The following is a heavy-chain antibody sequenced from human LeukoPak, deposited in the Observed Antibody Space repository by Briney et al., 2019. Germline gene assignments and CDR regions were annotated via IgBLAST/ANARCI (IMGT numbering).Heavy chain of an antibody. V-gene: IGHV3-23*01. CDR3: AKGYCSSTSCYYFDY. CDR2: ISGSGGST. CDR1: GFTFSSYA. D-gene: IGHD2-2*01. J-gene: IGHJ4*02. Sequence: GGSLRLSCAASGFTFSSYAMSWVRQAPGKVLEWVSAISGSGGSTYYADSVKGWFTISRDNSKNTLYLQMNSLRAEDTAVYYCAKGYCSSTSCYYFDYWGQGTLVTVSS.